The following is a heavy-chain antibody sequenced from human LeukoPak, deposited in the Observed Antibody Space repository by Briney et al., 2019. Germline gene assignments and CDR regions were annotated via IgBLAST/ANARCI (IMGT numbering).Heavy chain of an antibody. D-gene: IGHD3-10*01. CDR2: VHHTGRT. V-gene: IGHV4-4*02. CDR3: ARGSDYTWGG. J-gene: IGHJ4*01. CDR1: GGSIKSNNW. Sequence: PSETLSLTCAVSGGSIKSNNWWSWVRQPPGKGFEWIAEVHHTGRTIYSPSFAGRVTISPDTSKNQISLQLTSVTAADTAVYYCARGSDYTWGGWGQGTLVTVSS.